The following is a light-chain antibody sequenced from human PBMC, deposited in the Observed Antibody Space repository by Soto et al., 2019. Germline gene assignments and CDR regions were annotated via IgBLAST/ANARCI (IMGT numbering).Light chain of an antibody. CDR1: RSNIGANYD. J-gene: IGLJ3*02. CDR3: QSYDSSLSGWV. V-gene: IGLV1-40*01. Sequence: QSVLTQPPSLSGAPGQRVPISCTGSRSNIGANYDVHWYQHLPGTAPKLLIFATTYRPSRGPARFSASMSGTSASLAITGLQAEYEAEYYCQSYDSSLSGWVFVVGTKLTVL. CDR2: ATT.